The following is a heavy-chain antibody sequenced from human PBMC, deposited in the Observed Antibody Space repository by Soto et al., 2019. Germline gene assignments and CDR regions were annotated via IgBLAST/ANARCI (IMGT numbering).Heavy chain of an antibody. CDR3: ARRDIVVVVAATSYYYGMDV. CDR2: IIPIFGTA. J-gene: IGHJ6*02. D-gene: IGHD2-15*01. V-gene: IGHV1-69*13. Sequence: SVKVSCKASGGTFSSYAISWVRQAPGQGLEWMGGIIPIFGTANYAQKFQGRVTITADESTSTAYMELSSLRSEDMAVYYCARRDIVVVVAATSYYYGMDVWGQGTTVTVSS. CDR1: GGTFSSYA.